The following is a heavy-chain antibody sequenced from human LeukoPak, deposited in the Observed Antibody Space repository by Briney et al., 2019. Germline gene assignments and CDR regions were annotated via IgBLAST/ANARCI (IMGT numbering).Heavy chain of an antibody. CDR3: ARDHVLRYFDWLSNHDAFDI. J-gene: IGHJ3*02. CDR2: INPNSGGT. CDR1: GYAFTGYY. V-gene: IGHV1-2*02. Sequence: ASVKVSCKASGYAFTGYYMHWVRQAPGQGLEWMGWINPNSGGTNYAQKFQGRVTMTRDTSISTAYMELSRLRSDDTAVYYCARDHVLRYFDWLSNHDAFDIWGQGTMVTVSS. D-gene: IGHD3-9*01.